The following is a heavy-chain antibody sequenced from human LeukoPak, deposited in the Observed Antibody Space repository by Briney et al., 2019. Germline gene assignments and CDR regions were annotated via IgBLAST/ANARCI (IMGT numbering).Heavy chain of an antibody. CDR3: AKTYYDFWSGSGAFDI. V-gene: IGHV3-23*01. J-gene: IGHJ3*02. CDR1: GFTFSSYS. D-gene: IGHD3-3*01. CDR2: ISGSGDST. Sequence: PGGSLRLSCAASGFTFSSYSMNWVRQAPGKGLEWVSTISGSGDSTYYADSVKGRFTISRDNSKNTLYLQMNSLRAEDTAEYYCAKTYYDFWSGSGAFDIWGQGTMVTVSS.